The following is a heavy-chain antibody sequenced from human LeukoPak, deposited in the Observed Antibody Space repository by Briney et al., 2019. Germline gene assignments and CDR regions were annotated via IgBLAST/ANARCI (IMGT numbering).Heavy chain of an antibody. CDR2: IYYSGGT. CDR1: GGSISSRY. V-gene: IGHV4-59*08. J-gene: IGHJ5*02. CDR3: ARWQYTISSGWFDP. D-gene: IGHD6-6*01. Sequence: PSETLSLTCTLSGGSISSRYWSWIRQPPGKGLEWIGSIYYSGGTNYNPSLQSRVTISLDTSEIQFSLKLSSVTAADTAVYYCARWQYTISSGWFDPWGQGTLVTVSS.